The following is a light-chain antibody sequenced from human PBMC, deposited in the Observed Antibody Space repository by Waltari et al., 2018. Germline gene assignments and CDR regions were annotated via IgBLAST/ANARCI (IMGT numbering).Light chain of an antibody. V-gene: IGLV2-23*01. CDR3: CSYASGDTIL. J-gene: IGLJ2*01. CDR2: EGS. CDR1: SRDVGSYTL. Sequence: QSALTPPASVSGSPGQSITISCTGTSRDVGSYTLVSWFQHHPGKAPQLMIYEGSKRPSGVSNRFSGSKSGNTASLTISGLQAEDEADYYCCSYASGDTILFGGGTKLTVL.